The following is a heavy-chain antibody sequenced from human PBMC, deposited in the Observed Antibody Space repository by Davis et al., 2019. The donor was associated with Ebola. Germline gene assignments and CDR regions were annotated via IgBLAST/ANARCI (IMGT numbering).Heavy chain of an antibody. Sequence: AASVKVSCKASGYTFTSYAMHWVRQAPGQRLEWMGWINTGNGNMKYSQKFQGRVTITRDTSATTAYMELSSLRSEDTAVYYCAGDWPYHAGVLSDHWGQGTLVTVSS. CDR1: GYTFTSYA. J-gene: IGHJ5*02. D-gene: IGHD1-1*01. V-gene: IGHV1-3*04. CDR2: INTGNGNM. CDR3: AGDWPYHAGVLSDH.